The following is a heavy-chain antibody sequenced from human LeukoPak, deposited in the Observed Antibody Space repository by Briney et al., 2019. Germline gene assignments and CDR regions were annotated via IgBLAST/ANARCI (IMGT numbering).Heavy chain of an antibody. J-gene: IGHJ5*02. Sequence: SSVKVSCKASGGTFSSYAISWVRQAPGQGLEWMGGIIPIFGTANYAQKFQGRVTITADESTGTAYMELSSLRSEDTAVYYCARDRLSVSPGPRMNWFDPWGQGTLVTVSS. D-gene: IGHD1/OR15-1a*01. V-gene: IGHV1-69*01. CDR2: IIPIFGTA. CDR1: GGTFSSYA. CDR3: ARDRLSVSPGPRMNWFDP.